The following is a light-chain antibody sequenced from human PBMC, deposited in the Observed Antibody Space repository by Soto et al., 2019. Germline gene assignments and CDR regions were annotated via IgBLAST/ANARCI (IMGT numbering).Light chain of an antibody. CDR3: QQYGSSSYT. V-gene: IGKV3-20*01. CDR2: GAS. J-gene: IGKJ2*01. CDR1: QSISSSY. Sequence: EIVLTQSPGTLSLSPGERATLSCRASQSISSSYLAWYQQKPGQAPRLLIYGASNRATGIPDRFSGSGSGTDFTLAINRLEPEEFAVYYCQQYGSSSYTFGQRTKLDIK.